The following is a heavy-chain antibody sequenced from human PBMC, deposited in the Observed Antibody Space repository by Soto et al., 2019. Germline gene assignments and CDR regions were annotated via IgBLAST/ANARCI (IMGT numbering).Heavy chain of an antibody. CDR1: GYTFTSYA. J-gene: IGHJ3*02. Sequence: QVQLVQSGAEVKKPGASVKVSCKASGYTFTSYAMHWVRQAPGQRLEWMGWINAGNGNTKYSQKFQGRVTITRDTSASTAYMALSSLRSDDTAVYYCAREFWNDAHAFDIWGQGTMVSVSS. D-gene: IGHD1-1*01. CDR2: INAGNGNT. CDR3: AREFWNDAHAFDI. V-gene: IGHV1-3*01.